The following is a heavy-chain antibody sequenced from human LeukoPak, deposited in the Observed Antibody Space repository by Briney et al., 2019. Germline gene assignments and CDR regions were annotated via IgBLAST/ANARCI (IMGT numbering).Heavy chain of an antibody. CDR3: ARDPLRRFDY. J-gene: IGHJ4*02. CDR2: IKDDGSEK. Sequence: GGSLRLSCAASGFTFSSYWMSWVRQAPGKGLEWVATIKDDGSEKYYGDSVKGRFSISRDNAKNSLYLQMDSLRVEDTAVYYCARDPLRRFDYWGQGTLVTVSS. CDR1: GFTFSSYW. V-gene: IGHV3-7*01.